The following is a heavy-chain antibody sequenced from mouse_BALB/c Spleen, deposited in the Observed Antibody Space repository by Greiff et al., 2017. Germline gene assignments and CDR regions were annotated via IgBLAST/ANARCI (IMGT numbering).Heavy chain of an antibody. J-gene: IGHJ4*01. V-gene: IGHV1S29*02. CDR2: IYPYNGGT. CDR3: ARRYYYAMDD. CDR1: GYTFTDYN. Sequence: EVQLQQSGPELVKPGASVKISCKASGYTFTDYNMHWVKQSHGKSLEWIGYIYPYNGGTGYNQKFKSKATLTVDNSSSTAYMELRSLTSEDSAVYYCARRYYYAMDDWGQGTSVTVSS. D-gene: IGHD1-1*01.